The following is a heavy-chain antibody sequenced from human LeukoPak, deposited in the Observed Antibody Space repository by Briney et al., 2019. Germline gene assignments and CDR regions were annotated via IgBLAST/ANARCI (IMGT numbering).Heavy chain of an antibody. V-gene: IGHV4-59*01. CDR3: ARWAYFWFDP. CDR1: GGSNSSYY. CDR2: IYYSGST. J-gene: IGHJ5*02. D-gene: IGHD2-21*01. Sequence: SETLSLTCTVSGGSNSSYYWSWIRQPPGKGLEWIGYIYYSGSTNYNPSLKSRVTISVDTSKNQFSLKLSSVTAADTAVYYCARWAYFWFDPWGQGTLVTVSS.